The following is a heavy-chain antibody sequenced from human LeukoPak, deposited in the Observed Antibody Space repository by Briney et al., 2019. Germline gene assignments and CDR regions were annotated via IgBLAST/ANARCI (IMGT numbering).Heavy chain of an antibody. V-gene: IGHV2-70*11. CDR3: ARLGDCSGGTFLDY. D-gene: IGHD2-15*01. CDR2: IDWDDDK. CDR1: GFSLSTSGMC. J-gene: IGHJ4*02. Sequence: SGPALVKPTQTLTLTCTFSGFSLSTSGMCVSWIRQPPGKALEWLARIDWDDDKYYSTSLKTRLTISKDTSKNQVVLTMTNMDPVDTATYYCARLGDCSGGTFLDYWGQGTLATVSS.